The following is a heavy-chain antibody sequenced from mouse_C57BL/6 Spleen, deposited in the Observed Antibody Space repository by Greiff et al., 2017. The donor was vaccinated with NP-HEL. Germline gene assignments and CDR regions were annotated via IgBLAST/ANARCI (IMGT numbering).Heavy chain of an antibody. V-gene: IGHV1-81*01. D-gene: IGHD1-1*01. CDR1: GYTFTSYG. Sequence: QVQLQQSGAELARPGASVKLSCKASGYTFTSYGISWVKQRTGQGLEWIGEIYPRSGNTYYNEKFKGKATLTADKSSSTAYMGLRSLTSEDSAVYFCAGADYGRTWFAYWGQGTLVTVSA. J-gene: IGHJ3*01. CDR3: AGADYGRTWFAY. CDR2: IYPRSGNT.